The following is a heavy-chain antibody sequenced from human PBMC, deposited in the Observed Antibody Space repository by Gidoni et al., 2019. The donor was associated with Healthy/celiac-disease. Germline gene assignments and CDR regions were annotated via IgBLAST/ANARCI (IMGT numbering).Heavy chain of an antibody. D-gene: IGHD3-10*01. CDR2: IYYSGST. CDR3: AILLWFGDPGHKPLFDP. V-gene: IGHV4-61*01. Sequence: QVQLQESGPGLVKPSETLSLTCTVSGGSVSSGSYYWSWIRQPPGKGLEWIGYIYYSGSTNYNPSLKSRVTISVDTSKNQFSLKLSSVTAADTAVYYCAILLWFGDPGHKPLFDPWGQGTLVTVSS. J-gene: IGHJ5*02. CDR1: GGSVSSGSYY.